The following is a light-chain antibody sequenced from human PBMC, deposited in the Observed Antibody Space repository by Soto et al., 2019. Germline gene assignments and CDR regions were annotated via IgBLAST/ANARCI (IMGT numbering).Light chain of an antibody. CDR2: DAS. CDR3: QQRSNWPTIT. Sequence: EIVLTQFPATPSLSPGERAPLSCRASQSVSSYLAWYQQKPGQAPRLLIYDASNRATGIPARFSGSGSGTDFTLTISSLEPEDFAVYYCQQRSNWPTITFGQGTRLENK. J-gene: IGKJ5*01. V-gene: IGKV3-11*01. CDR1: QSVSSY.